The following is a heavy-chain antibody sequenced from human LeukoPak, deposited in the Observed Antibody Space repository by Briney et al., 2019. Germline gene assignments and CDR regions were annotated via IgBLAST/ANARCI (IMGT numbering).Heavy chain of an antibody. D-gene: IGHD1-26*01. V-gene: IGHV1-69*04. CDR3: ARDQVGATRGNWFDP. CDR1: GGTFSSYA. J-gene: IGHJ5*02. CDR2: IIPILGIA. Sequence: ASVKVFCKASGGTFSSYAISWVRQAPGQGLEWMGRIIPILGIANYAQKFQGRVTITADKSTSTAYMELSSLRSEDTAVYYCARDQVGATRGNWFDPWGQGTLVTVSS.